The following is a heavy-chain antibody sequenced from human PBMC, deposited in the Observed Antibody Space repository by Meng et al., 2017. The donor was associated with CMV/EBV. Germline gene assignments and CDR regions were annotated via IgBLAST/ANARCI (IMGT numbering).Heavy chain of an antibody. V-gene: IGHV4-34*01. CDR1: GGSFSGYY. D-gene: IGHD3-22*01. Sequence: GSLRLSCAVYGGSFSGYYWSGIRQPPGKGLEWIGDINHSGSTNYNPSLKSQVTISVDTTKNQFSLKMRSVTAADTTVYYCARGGGSTDYYRSNYYYYGMDVWGQGTTVTVSS. CDR2: INHSGST. J-gene: IGHJ6*02. CDR3: ARGGGSTDYYRSNYYYYGMDV.